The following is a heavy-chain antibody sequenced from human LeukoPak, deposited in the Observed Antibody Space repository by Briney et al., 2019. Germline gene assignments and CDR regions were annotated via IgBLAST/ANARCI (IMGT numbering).Heavy chain of an antibody. CDR1: GGSFSGYY. J-gene: IGHJ6*03. CDR3: ARRYSGNYGLYSHHSMDV. Sequence: SETLSLTCAVYGGSFSGYYWSWIRQPPGKGLEWIGEINHSGTTNYNSSLKSRVTVSVDTSKNQFSLKLSSVTAADKAVYYCARRYSGNYGLYSHHSMDVWGKGTTVTISS. V-gene: IGHV4-34*01. D-gene: IGHD1-26*01. CDR2: INHSGTT.